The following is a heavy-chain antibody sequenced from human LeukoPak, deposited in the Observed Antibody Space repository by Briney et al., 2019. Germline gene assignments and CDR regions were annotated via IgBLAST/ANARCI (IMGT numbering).Heavy chain of an antibody. J-gene: IGHJ4*02. V-gene: IGHV4-34*01. CDR2: INHSGST. D-gene: IGHD4-17*01. Sequence: PSETLSLTCAVYGGSFSGYYWSWIRQPPGKGLEWIGEINHSGSTNYNPSLKSRVTISVDTSKNQFSLKLSFVTAADTAVYYCASLGPTVTTPNIDYWGQGTLVTVSS. CDR3: ASLGPTVTTPNIDY. CDR1: GGSFSGYY.